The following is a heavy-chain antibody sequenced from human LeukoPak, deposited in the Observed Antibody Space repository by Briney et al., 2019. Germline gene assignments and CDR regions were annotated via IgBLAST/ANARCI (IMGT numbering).Heavy chain of an antibody. J-gene: IGHJ4*02. V-gene: IGHV3-23*01. CDR3: AKPADLYYDFWSGYLDY. D-gene: IGHD3-3*01. CDR1: GFTFSDCW. CDR2: ISGSGGST. Sequence: GGSLRLSCAASGFTFSDCWMHWVRQAPGKGLEWVSAISGSGGSTYYADSVRGRFTISRDNSKNTLYLQMNSLRAEDTAVYYCAKPADLYYDFWSGYLDYWGQGTLVTVSS.